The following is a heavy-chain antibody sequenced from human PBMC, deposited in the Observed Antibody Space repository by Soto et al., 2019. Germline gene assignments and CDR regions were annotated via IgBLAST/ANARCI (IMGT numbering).Heavy chain of an antibody. Sequence: GGSLRLSCAASGFTFSNYWMHWVRQTPGKGLVWVSQTKSDGSSTNYADSVKGRFTVSRDNAKNTLYLQINSLGAEDTAVYYCRVWIGELSTDYWGQGTLVTVSS. CDR2: TKSDGSST. D-gene: IGHD3-10*01. CDR3: RVWIGELSTDY. V-gene: IGHV3-74*01. CDR1: GFTFSNYW. J-gene: IGHJ4*02.